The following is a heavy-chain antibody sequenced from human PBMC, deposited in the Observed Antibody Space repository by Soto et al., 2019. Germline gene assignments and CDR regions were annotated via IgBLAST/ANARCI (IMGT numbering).Heavy chain of an antibody. CDR1: GCSIGNINYY. CDR3: ARDSGYGASDI. D-gene: IGHD4-17*01. Sequence: NPSETLSLTCTVSGCSIGNINYYWSWIRQPPGKGLEWIGYIYYSGSTYYNPSLKSRVTISVDKAKSQFSLNVSSVTAADTAMYYCARDSGYGASDIWGQGTMVTVSS. J-gene: IGHJ3*02. V-gene: IGHV4-30-4*01. CDR2: IYYSGST.